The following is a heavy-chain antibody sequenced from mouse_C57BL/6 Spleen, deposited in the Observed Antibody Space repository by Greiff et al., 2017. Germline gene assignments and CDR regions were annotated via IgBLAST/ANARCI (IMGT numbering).Heavy chain of an antibody. V-gene: IGHV5-17*01. CDR3: ARAGRINYYSNYYAMDY. CDR2: ISSGSSTI. D-gene: IGHD2-5*01. J-gene: IGHJ4*01. CDR1: GFTFSDYG. Sequence: DVKLVESGGGLVKPGGSLKLSCAASGFTFSDYGMHWVRQAPEKGLEWVAYISSGSSTIYYADTVKGRFTISRDNAKNTLFLQMTSLRSEDTAMYYCARAGRINYYSNYYAMDYWGQGTSVTVSS.